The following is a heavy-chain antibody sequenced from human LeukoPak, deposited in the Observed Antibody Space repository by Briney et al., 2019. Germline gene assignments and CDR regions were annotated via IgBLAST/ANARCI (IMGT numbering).Heavy chain of an antibody. J-gene: IGHJ4*02. V-gene: IGHV3-48*02. CDR3: VLGSPLDY. CDR1: GFTFSSYS. Sequence: GGSLRLSCAASGFTFSSYSMNWVRQAPGRGLEWVSYISSSSRSIYYADSVKGRFTISRDNANNSLSLQMNSLRDEDTAVYYCVLGSPLDYWGQGTLVTVSS. D-gene: IGHD3-10*01. CDR2: ISSSSRSI.